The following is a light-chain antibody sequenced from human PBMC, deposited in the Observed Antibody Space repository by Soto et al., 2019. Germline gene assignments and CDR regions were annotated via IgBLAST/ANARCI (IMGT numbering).Light chain of an antibody. V-gene: IGKV3-15*01. CDR2: GAS. J-gene: IGKJ2*01. CDR1: QSVGSY. Sequence: EIVMTQSPATLSVSPGGRATLSCRASQSVGSYLAWYQQRPGQPPRLLIYGASTRATGIPARFSGSGSGTEFSLTISSLQSEDFAGYYCQQYNTWPPRYTFGQGTKLEIK. CDR3: QQYNTWPPRYT.